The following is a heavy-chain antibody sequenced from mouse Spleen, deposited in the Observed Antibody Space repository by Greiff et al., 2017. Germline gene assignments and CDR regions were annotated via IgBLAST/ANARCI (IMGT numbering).Heavy chain of an antibody. Sequence: EVQVVESGGGLVKPGGSLKLSCAASGFTFSDYYMYWVRQTPEKRLEWVATISDGGSYTYYPDSVKGRFTISRDNAKNNLYLQMSSLKSEDTAMYYCARDQNYAMDYWGQGTSVTVSS. CDR2: ISDGGSYT. CDR3: ARDQNYAMDY. CDR1: GFTFSDYY. V-gene: IGHV5-4*02. J-gene: IGHJ4*01.